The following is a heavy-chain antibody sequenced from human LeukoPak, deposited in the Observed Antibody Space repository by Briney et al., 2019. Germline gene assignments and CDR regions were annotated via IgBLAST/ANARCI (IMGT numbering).Heavy chain of an antibody. CDR2: IYHSGST. Sequence: SETLSLTCAVSGYSISSGYYWGWIWQPPGKGLEWIGSIYHSGSTYYNPSLRSRVTISVDTSKNQFSLKLSSVTAADTAVYYCARGLRLGVVAAKGFDPWGQGTLVTVSS. J-gene: IGHJ5*02. V-gene: IGHV4-38-2*01. CDR3: ARGLRLGVVAAKGFDP. D-gene: IGHD2-15*01. CDR1: GYSISSGYY.